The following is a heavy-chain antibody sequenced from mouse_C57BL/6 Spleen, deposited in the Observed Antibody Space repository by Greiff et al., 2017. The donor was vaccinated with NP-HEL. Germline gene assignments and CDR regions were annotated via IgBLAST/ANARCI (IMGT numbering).Heavy chain of an antibody. J-gene: IGHJ4*01. CDR1: GYSFTGYY. CDR2: INPSTGGT. CDR3: ARWGYDEGHYAMDY. Sequence: EVQLQESGPELVKPGASVKISCKASGYSFTGYYMNWVKQSPEKSLEWIGEINPSTGGTTYNQKFKAKATLTVDKSSSTAYMQLKSLTSEDSAVYYCARWGYDEGHYAMDYWGQGTSVTVSS. V-gene: IGHV1-42*01. D-gene: IGHD2-2*01.